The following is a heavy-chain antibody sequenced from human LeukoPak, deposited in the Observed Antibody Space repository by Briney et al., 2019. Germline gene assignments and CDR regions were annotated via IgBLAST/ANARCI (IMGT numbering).Heavy chain of an antibody. J-gene: IGHJ4*02. CDR2: INPSSDAI. Sequence: GGSLRLSCATSGFTFSSYSMNWVRQAPGKGLEWVSYINPSSDAINYADSVKGRFTISRDNSKNTPYLQMNSLRAEDTAVYYCAKDGGFGELLFTDFDYWGQGTLVTVSS. CDR1: GFTFSSYS. V-gene: IGHV3-48*01. D-gene: IGHD3-10*01. CDR3: AKDGGFGELLFTDFDY.